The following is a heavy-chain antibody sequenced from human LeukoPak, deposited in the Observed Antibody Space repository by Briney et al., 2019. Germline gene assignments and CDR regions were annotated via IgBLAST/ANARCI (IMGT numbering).Heavy chain of an antibody. CDR1: GGSISSGSYY. CDR2: IYTSGRN. D-gene: IGHD5-12*01. Sequence: SQTLSLTCTVSGGSISSGSYYWSWIRQPAGKGLEGIRRIYTSGRNNYNPSLKSRVTISVNTSKNQFSLKLSSVTAADTAVYYCATSGLRPIYYYYGMDVWGQGTTVTVSS. V-gene: IGHV4-61*02. J-gene: IGHJ6*02. CDR3: ATSGLRPIYYYYGMDV.